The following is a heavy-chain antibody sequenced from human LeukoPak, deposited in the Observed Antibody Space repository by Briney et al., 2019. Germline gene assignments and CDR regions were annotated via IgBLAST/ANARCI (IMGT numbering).Heavy chain of an antibody. V-gene: IGHV3-7*01. Sequence: GSLSLSFAASGFTFSTYWMSWVRQAPGEGLEGVANIEQDGREKYYVDSVKGRFTISRDNAKNSLYLQMNSLGAEDTAVYYCASPGYNSVWSLDYWGQGALVTVSS. J-gene: IGHJ4*02. CDR2: IEQDGREK. CDR1: GFTFSTYW. CDR3: ASPGYNSVWSLDY. D-gene: IGHD6-19*01.